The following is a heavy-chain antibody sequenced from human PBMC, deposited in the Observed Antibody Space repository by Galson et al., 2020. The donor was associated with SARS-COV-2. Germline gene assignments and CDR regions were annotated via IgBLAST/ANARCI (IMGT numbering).Heavy chain of an antibody. CDR3: ARAGGYDRRLYYFDY. Sequence: GESLKICCAASGFTLSSYGMHWVRQAPGKGLEWVAVISYDGSNKYYADSVKGRFTISRDNSKNPLYLQMNSLRAEDTAVYYCARAGGYDRRLYYFDYWGQGTLVTVSS. J-gene: IGHJ4*02. V-gene: IGHV3-30*03. CDR2: ISYDGSNK. D-gene: IGHD5-12*01. CDR1: GFTLSSYG.